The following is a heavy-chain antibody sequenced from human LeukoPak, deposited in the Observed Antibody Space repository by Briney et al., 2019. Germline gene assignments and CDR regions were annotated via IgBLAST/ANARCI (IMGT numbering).Heavy chain of an antibody. J-gene: IGHJ5*02. D-gene: IGHD2-2*01. Sequence: ASVKVSCKASGYTFTSYGISWVRQAPGQGLEWMGWISAYNGNTNYAQKLQGRVTMTTDTSTSTAYMELRSLRSDDTAVYYCARGGPMIVVVPAAPTNNWFDPWGQGTLVTVSS. CDR3: ARGGPMIVVVPAAPTNNWFDP. CDR2: ISAYNGNT. CDR1: GYTFTSYG. V-gene: IGHV1-18*04.